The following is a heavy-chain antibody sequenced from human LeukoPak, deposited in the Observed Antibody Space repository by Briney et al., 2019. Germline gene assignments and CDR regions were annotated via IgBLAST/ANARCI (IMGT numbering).Heavy chain of an antibody. D-gene: IGHD3-22*01. CDR3: AKDNKGHYYDSRGYSIAFDI. J-gene: IGHJ3*02. CDR1: GFTFSSYA. V-gene: IGHV3-23*01. Sequence: PGGSLRLSCAASGFTFSSYAMSWVRQAPGKGLEWVSAISGSGGSTYYADSVKGRFTISRDNSKNTLYLQMNSLRAEDTAVYYCAKDNKGHYYDSRGYSIAFDIWGQGTMVTVSS. CDR2: ISGSGGST.